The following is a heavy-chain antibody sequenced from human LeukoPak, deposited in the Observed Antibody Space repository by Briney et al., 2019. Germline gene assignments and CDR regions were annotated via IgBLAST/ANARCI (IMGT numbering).Heavy chain of an antibody. CDR3: ARGPGLRY. J-gene: IGHJ4*02. CDR1: GGSISSSSYY. CDR2: IYYSGGT. D-gene: IGHD3-16*01. V-gene: IGHV4-39*07. Sequence: PSETLSLSCTVSGGSISSSSYYWGWIRQPPGKGLEWIVSIYYSGGTYYNPSLKSRVTIPVDTSKNKFSLKLSSVTAADAAVFYCARGPGLRYWGQGTLVTVSS.